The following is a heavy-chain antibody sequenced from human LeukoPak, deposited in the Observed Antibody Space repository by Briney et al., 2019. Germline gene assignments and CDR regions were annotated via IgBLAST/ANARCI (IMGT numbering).Heavy chain of an antibody. CDR1: GFTFNNAW. V-gene: IGHV3-15*01. CDR3: ARGPSGWYYFED. J-gene: IGHJ4*02. D-gene: IGHD6-19*01. Sequence: GGSLRLSCAASGFTFNNAWMNWVRQAPGKGLEWVGRIKSKTDGGTTDYAAPVKGRFTISRDDSKNTLYLQMNSLKTKDTALYYCARGPSGWYYFEDWGQGTLVTVSS. CDR2: IKSKTDGGTT.